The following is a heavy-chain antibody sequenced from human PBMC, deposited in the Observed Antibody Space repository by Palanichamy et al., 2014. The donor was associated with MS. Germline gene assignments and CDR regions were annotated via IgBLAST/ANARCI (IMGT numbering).Heavy chain of an antibody. Sequence: QVQLVESGGGVVQPGRSLRLSCEASRFTFSSYGMHWVRQAPGKGLEWVAVISFDESNKYFADSVKGRFTISRDNSKNTLCLQMNSLRAEDTAVYYCARDGLRGGSGRRHYYYYMDVWGKGTTVTVSS. CDR2: ISFDESNK. CDR1: RFTFSSYG. D-gene: IGHD3-10*01. CDR3: ARDGLRGGSGRRHYYYYMDV. J-gene: IGHJ6*03. V-gene: IGHV3-30*03.